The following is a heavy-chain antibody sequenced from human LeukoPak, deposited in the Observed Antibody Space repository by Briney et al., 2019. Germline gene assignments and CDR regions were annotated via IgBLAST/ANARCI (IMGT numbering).Heavy chain of an antibody. D-gene: IGHD2-2*02. Sequence: GGSLRLSCAASGFTFSNFAMTWVRQAPGKGLERVSVINDSGGGTSCADFGEGRFTIYRDNSKNTLYLQMNSLRAEDTAVYYCAKSDCTSTSCYTIDYWGQGTLVTVSS. J-gene: IGHJ4*02. V-gene: IGHV3-23*01. CDR2: INDSGGGT. CDR1: GFTFSNFA. CDR3: AKSDCTSTSCYTIDY.